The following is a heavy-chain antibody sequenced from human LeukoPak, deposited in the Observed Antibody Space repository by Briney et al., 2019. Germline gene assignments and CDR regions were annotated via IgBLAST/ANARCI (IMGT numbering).Heavy chain of an antibody. CDR1: GYTFTGYY. CDR2: INPNSGGT. J-gene: IGHJ4*02. CDR3: ARAYYYDSSGYSIIHY. Sequence: ASVKVSCKASGYTFTGYYMHWVRQAPGQGLEWMRRINPNSGGTNYAQKFQGRVTMTRDTSISTAYMELSRLRSDDTAVYYCARAYYYDSSGYSIIHYWGQGTLVTVSS. V-gene: IGHV1-2*06. D-gene: IGHD3-22*01.